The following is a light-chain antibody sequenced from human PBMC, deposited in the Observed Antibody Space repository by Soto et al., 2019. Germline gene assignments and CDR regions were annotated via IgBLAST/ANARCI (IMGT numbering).Light chain of an antibody. CDR2: EST. V-gene: IGLV2-23*01. J-gene: IGLJ3*02. Sequence: HSVLTQPASVSGSPGQSITISCTGTGSALVNYNLVSWYQQPPGQAPRLVIYESTKRPSGVSDRFSASKSGNTASLTISGLQAEDEADYYCCSCVSGSPFDVLFGGGTKLTVL. CDR3: CSCVSGSPFDVL. CDR1: GSALVNYNL.